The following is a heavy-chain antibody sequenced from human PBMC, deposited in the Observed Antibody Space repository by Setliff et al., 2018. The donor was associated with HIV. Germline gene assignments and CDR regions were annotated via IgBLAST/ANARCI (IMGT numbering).Heavy chain of an antibody. CDR1: GDTFNDYY. Sequence: ASVKVSCKASGDTFNDYYIHWVRQAPGQGLEWMGWVDPKSGDSNYAPRFEDRVTMTRDSSISTVYVELNRLRSDDTAVYYCAKCSEMLGTPATSSGYYCGWFDPWGQGTLVTVSS. D-gene: IGHD3-22*01. J-gene: IGHJ5*02. V-gene: IGHV1-2*02. CDR2: VDPKSGDS. CDR3: AKCSEMLGTPATSSGYYCGWFDP.